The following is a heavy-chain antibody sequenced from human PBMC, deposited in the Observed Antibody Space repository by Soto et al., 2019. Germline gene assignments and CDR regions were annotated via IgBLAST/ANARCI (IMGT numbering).Heavy chain of an antibody. D-gene: IGHD3-3*01. V-gene: IGHV3-48*02. CDR1: GFTFSTYS. Sequence: EVQLVESGGGLVQPGGSLRLSCAASGFTFSTYSMHWVRQAPGKGLEWVSYISTSSGIIYYADSVKGRFTISRDNAKNSLYLQMNSLRDEDTAVYYCARERSFAFDIWGQGTMVTVSS. J-gene: IGHJ3*02. CDR2: ISTSSGII. CDR3: ARERSFAFDI.